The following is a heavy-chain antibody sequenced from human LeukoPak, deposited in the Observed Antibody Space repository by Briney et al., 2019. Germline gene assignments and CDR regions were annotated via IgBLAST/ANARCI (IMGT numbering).Heavy chain of an antibody. Sequence: GESLKISCKGSGYSFTSYWIGWVRQMPGKGLEWMGIIYLGDSDTRYSPSFQGLVTISADKSISTAYLQWSSLKASDTAMYYCARHGLYRVYSGYPSSDYWGQGTLVTVSS. D-gene: IGHD5-12*01. CDR3: ARHGLYRVYSGYPSSDY. CDR2: IYLGDSDT. CDR1: GYSFTSYW. J-gene: IGHJ4*02. V-gene: IGHV5-51*01.